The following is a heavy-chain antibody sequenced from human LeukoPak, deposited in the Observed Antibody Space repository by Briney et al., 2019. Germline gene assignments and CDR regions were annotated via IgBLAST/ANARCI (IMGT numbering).Heavy chain of an antibody. CDR2: VYYSGSI. CDR3: ARVYYSSSYDYWYFDL. CDR1: GGSISSSSYY. Sequence: SETLSLTCTVSGGSISSSSYYWGWIRQPPGKGLEWIGNVYYSGSIYYNPSLKSRVTMSVDTSKNQFSLKLSSVTAADTAVYYCARVYYSSSYDYWYFDLWGRGTLVTVSS. J-gene: IGHJ2*01. D-gene: IGHD6-13*01. V-gene: IGHV4-39*07.